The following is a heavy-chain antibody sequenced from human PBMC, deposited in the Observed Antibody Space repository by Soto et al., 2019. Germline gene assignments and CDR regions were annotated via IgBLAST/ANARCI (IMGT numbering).Heavy chain of an antibody. CDR2: ISGSGVST. CDR3: ARPLYSYGPMDV. Sequence: GGSLRLSCASSGFTFSSYAMSWVRQAPGKGLEWVSAISGSGVSTYYADSVKGRFTISRDNSRNTLYLQMNSLRAEDTAVYYCARPLYSYGPMDVWGQGTTVTVS. J-gene: IGHJ6*02. V-gene: IGHV3-23*01. CDR1: GFTFSSYA. D-gene: IGHD5-18*01.